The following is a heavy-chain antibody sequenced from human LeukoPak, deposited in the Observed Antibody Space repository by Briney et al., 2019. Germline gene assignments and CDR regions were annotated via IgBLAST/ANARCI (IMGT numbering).Heavy chain of an antibody. CDR3: ARHIAVAGSFDY. CDR1: GFTFSSYA. J-gene: IGHJ4*02. CDR2: INGSGGST. Sequence: GGSLRLSCAASGFTFSSYAMSWVRQAPGKGLEWVSAINGSGGSTYYADSVKGRFTISRDNSKNTLYLQMNSLRAEDTAVYYCARHIAVAGSFDYWGQGTLVTVSS. D-gene: IGHD6-19*01. V-gene: IGHV3-23*01.